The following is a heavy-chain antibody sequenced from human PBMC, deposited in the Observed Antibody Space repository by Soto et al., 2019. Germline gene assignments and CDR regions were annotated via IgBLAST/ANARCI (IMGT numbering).Heavy chain of an antibody. CDR3: ARVISKVPDY. J-gene: IGHJ4*02. V-gene: IGHV4-38-2*01. Sequence: SETLSLTCAVSGYSISSGYYWGWIRQPPGKGLEWIGNIYHSGSTYYNPSLKSRVTISVDTSKNQFSLKLSSVTAADTAVYYYARVISKVPDYWGQGILVNVPS. CDR1: GYSISSGYY. D-gene: IGHD3-3*02. CDR2: IYHSGST.